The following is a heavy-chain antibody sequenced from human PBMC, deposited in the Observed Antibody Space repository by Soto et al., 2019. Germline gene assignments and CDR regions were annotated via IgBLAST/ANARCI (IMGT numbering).Heavy chain of an antibody. CDR3: ARITRP. J-gene: IGHJ5*02. CDR2: LSGDGKAT. V-gene: IGHV3-23*01. D-gene: IGHD3-3*01. CDR1: GLTVGSSA. Sequence: EVRLLESGGGLVQPGGSLRLSCAASGLTVGSSAMTWVRQAPGKGLEWISSLSGDGKATYYADSVKGRFNISRDISKNTLFLQRDSLRVEDTAIYFCARITRPWGQGTRSPSPQ.